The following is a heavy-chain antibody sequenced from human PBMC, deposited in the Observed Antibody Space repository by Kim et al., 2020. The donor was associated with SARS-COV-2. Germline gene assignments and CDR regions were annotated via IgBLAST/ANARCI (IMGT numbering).Heavy chain of an antibody. CDR2: ISSSGSTI. CDR1: GFTFSDYY. V-gene: IGHV3-11*01. CDR3: ARDSSPMHVYGGPVPFDY. D-gene: IGHD4-17*01. Sequence: GGSLRLSCAASGFTFSDYYMSWIRQAPGKGLEWVSYISSSGSTIYYADSVKGRFTISRDNAKNSLYLQMNSLRAEDTAVYYCARDSSPMHVYGGPVPFDYWGQGTLVTVSS. J-gene: IGHJ4*02.